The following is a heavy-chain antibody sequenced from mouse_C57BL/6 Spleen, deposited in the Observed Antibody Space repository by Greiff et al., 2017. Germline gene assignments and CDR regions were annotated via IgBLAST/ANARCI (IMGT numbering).Heavy chain of an antibody. Sequence: EVQLQESGPGLVKPSQSLSLTCSVTGYSITSGYYWNWIRQFPGNKLEWMGYISYDGSNNYNPTLKNRISITRDTSKNQFYLKLNSVTTEDTATYYCARDDFYFGYWGQGTTLTVSS. V-gene: IGHV3-6*01. CDR3: ARDDFYFGY. CDR2: ISYDGSN. J-gene: IGHJ2*01. CDR1: GYSITSGYY.